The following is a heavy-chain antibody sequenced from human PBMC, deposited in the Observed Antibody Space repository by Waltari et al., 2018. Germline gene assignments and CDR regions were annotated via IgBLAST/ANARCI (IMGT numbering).Heavy chain of an antibody. CDR1: GGSISSYY. D-gene: IGHD4-17*01. CDR3: ARDSREYGDYLPGY. V-gene: IGHV4-4*07. J-gene: IGHJ4*02. CDR2: IYTSGST. Sequence: QVQLQESGAGLVKPSETLSLTCTVSGGSISSYYWSWIRQPAGKGLEWIGRIYTSGSTNYNPSLKSRVTMSVDTSKNQFSLKLSSVTAADTAVYYCARDSREYGDYLPGYWCQGTLVTVSS.